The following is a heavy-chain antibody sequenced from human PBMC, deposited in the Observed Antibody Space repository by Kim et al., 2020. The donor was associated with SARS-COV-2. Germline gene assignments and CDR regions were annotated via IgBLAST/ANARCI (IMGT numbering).Heavy chain of an antibody. CDR1: GFPFSNYG. CDR2: ISNYGNNE. D-gene: IGHD3-16*01. J-gene: IGHJ6*02. Sequence: GGSLRLSCAASGFPFSNYGMHWVRQAPGKGLEWVAAISNYGNNEYCADSVKGRFTISRDNSKNTLYLQMNSLRPEDTAVYYCAKDSGAYVSDYGLDVWG. V-gene: IGHV3-30*18. CDR3: AKDSGAYVSDYGLDV.